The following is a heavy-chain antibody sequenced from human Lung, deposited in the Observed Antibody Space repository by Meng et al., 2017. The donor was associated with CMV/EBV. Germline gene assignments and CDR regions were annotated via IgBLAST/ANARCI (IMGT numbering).Heavy chain of an antibody. CDR1: GGSFSGYD. CDR3: ARGSTSVTMIVVVFTAASLAYDA. J-gene: IGHJ5*02. CDR2: INHRGST. V-gene: IGHV4-34*01. Sequence: SXTXSLXCAVYGGSFSGYDWTWIRQSPGKGLEWIGEINHRGSTHYNPSLKSRLTISLDTSKNPFPLKLKSVTAADTAVYYCARGSTSVTMIVVVFTAASLAYDAXGQGXLVTVSS. D-gene: IGHD3-22*01.